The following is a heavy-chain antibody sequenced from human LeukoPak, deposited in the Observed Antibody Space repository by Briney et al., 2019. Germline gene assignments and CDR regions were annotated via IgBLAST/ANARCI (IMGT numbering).Heavy chain of an antibody. Sequence: ASVKVSCKASGYTFTSYYMHWVRQAPGQGLEWMGIINPSGGSTSYAQKFQGRVTMTRDTSTSTVYMELSSLRPEDTAVYYCARDGGGDRYSGSYYYYYYYMDVWGKGTTVTVSS. CDR1: GYTFTSYY. D-gene: IGHD1-26*01. CDR2: INPSGGST. J-gene: IGHJ6*03. V-gene: IGHV1-46*01. CDR3: ARDGGGDRYSGSYYYYYYYMDV.